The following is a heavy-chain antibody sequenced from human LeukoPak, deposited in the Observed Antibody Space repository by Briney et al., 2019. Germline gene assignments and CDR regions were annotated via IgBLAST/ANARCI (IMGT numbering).Heavy chain of an antibody. Sequence: GGSLRLSCAASGFTFSSYRMNWVRQAPGKGLEWVAAISGSGGSTYYADSVKGRFTISRDNSKNTLYLQMNSLRAEETAVYYCAKDQGDPVGGEAWSAPSGQGTLVTVPS. V-gene: IGHV3-23*01. D-gene: IGHD3-16*01. CDR1: GFTFSSYR. J-gene: IGHJ5*02. CDR3: AKDQGDPVGGEAWSAP. CDR2: ISGSGGST.